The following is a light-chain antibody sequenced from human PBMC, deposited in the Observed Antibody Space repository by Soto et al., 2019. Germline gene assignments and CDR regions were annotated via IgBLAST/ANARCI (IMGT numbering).Light chain of an antibody. Sequence: EIVLTQSPATLSLSPGERAALSCRASQSVSSYLACYQQKPGQAPRLLIYDASKRAPGIPARFTGRGSGTDFTLTIRSLEPEDFAIYFCQQRSNWPSTFGGGTKVEIK. CDR2: DAS. J-gene: IGKJ4*01. CDR3: QQRSNWPST. V-gene: IGKV3-11*01. CDR1: QSVSSY.